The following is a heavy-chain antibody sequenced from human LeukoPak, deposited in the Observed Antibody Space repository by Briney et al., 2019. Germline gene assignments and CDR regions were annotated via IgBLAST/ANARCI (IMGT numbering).Heavy chain of an antibody. D-gene: IGHD1-26*01. CDR2: IKSKTDGGTT. CDR1: GFTFSNAW. V-gene: IGHV3-15*01. J-gene: IGHJ6*02. CDR3: TTDLWELLYYYGMDV. Sequence: GGSLRLSCAAPGFTFSNAWMSWVRQAPGKGLEWVGRIKSKTDGGTTDYAAPVKGRFTISRDDSKNTLYLQMNSLKTEDTAVYYCTTDLWELLYYYGMDVWGQGTTVTVSS.